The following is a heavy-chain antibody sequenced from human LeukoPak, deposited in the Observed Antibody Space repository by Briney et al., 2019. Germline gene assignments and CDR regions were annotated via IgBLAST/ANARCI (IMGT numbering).Heavy chain of an antibody. J-gene: IGHJ6*03. CDR3: AKDAQYCSGGSCYLFYYYYMDV. CDR1: GFTFSSYW. D-gene: IGHD2-15*01. Sequence: GGSLRLSCAASGFTFSSYWMSWVRQAPGKGLEWVANIKQDGSEKYYVDSVKGRFTISRDNAKNSLYLQMNSLRAEDTAVYYCAKDAQYCSGGSCYLFYYYYMDVWGKGTTVTISS. V-gene: IGHV3-7*01. CDR2: IKQDGSEK.